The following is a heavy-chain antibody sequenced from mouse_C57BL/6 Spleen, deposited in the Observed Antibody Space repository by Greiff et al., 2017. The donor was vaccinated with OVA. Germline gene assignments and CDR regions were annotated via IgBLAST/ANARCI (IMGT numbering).Heavy chain of an antibody. CDR3: ARAVYDGYFLDY. J-gene: IGHJ2*01. V-gene: IGHV5-16*01. CDR1: GFTFSDYY. D-gene: IGHD2-3*01. CDR2: INYDGSST. Sequence: EVKLVESEGGLVQPGRSMKLSCTASGFTFSDYYMAWVRQVPEKGLEWVANINYDGSSTYYLDSLKSRFIISRDNAKNILYLQMSSLKSEDTATYYCARAVYDGYFLDYWGQGTTLTVSS.